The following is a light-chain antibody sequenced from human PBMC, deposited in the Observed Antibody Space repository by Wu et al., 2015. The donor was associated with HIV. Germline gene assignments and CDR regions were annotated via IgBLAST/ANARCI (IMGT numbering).Light chain of an antibody. CDR2: DAS. V-gene: IGKV3-11*01. J-gene: IGKJ4*01. Sequence: EIVLTQSPATLSLSPGERATLSCRASQSVDTYLAWYQLRPGQAPRLLIYDASNRATGIPARFSGSGSGTDFTLTISSLEPEDFAVYYCQQRSNWPPLTFGGGTRWRSN. CDR3: QQRSNWPPLT. CDR1: QSVDTY.